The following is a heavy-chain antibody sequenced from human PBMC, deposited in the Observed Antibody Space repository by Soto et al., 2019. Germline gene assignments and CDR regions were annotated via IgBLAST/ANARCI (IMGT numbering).Heavy chain of an antibody. CDR3: AGGDYDILTGYYYYGMDV. D-gene: IGHD3-9*01. CDR1: GGTFSSYA. Sequence: QVQLVQSGAAVKKPGSSVKVSCKASGGTFSSYAISWVRQAPGQGLEWMGGIIPIFGTANYAQKFQGRVTITADKATSTANMELSSVRSEDTAVYYCAGGDYDILTGYYYYGMDVWGQGTTVTVSS. J-gene: IGHJ6*02. V-gene: IGHV1-69*06. CDR2: IIPIFGTA.